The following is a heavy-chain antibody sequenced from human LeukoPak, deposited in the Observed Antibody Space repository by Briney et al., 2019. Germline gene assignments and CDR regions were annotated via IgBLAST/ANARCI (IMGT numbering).Heavy chain of an antibody. V-gene: IGHV5-51*01. J-gene: IGHJ6*03. CDR2: IYPSDSDT. CDR3: ARHLHPTQQEYGYYYYYYMDV. Sequence: GESLKISCKGSGYRFTSYWIGWVRQMPGKGLEWMGIIYPSDSDTRYSPSFQGQVSISADKSISAAYLQWSSLKASDTAMYYCARHLHPTQQEYGYYYYYYMDVWGKGTTVTVSS. D-gene: IGHD6-13*01. CDR1: GYRFTSYW.